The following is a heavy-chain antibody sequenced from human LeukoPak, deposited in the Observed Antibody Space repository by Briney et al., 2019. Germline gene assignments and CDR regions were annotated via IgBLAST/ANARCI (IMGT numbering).Heavy chain of an antibody. V-gene: IGHV3-21*01. CDR1: GFTFSSYS. J-gene: IGHJ6*03. CDR3: ARDALSIVGATTVTDYYYYYMDV. CDR2: ISSSSSYI. D-gene: IGHD1-26*01. Sequence: GGSLRLSCAASGFTFSSYSMNWVRQAPGKGLEWVSSISSSSSYIYYADSVKGRFTISRDNAKNSLYLQMNSLRAEDTAVYYCARDALSIVGATTVTDYYYYYMDVWGKGTTVTVSS.